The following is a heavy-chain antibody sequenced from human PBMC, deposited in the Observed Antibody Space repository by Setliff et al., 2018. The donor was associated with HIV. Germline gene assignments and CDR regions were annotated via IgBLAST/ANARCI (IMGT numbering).Heavy chain of an antibody. CDR3: ARGLSFYDPGGFDY. CDR1: GGTISSYY. D-gene: IGHD3-22*01. J-gene: IGHJ4*02. V-gene: IGHV4-4*09. CDR2: IYTSGST. Sequence: PSETLSLTCTVSGGTISSYYWSWIRQPPGKGLEWIGYIYTSGSTNYNPSLKSRVTISVDTSKNQFSLKLSSVTAADTAVYYCARGLSFYDPGGFDYWGQGTLVTVSS.